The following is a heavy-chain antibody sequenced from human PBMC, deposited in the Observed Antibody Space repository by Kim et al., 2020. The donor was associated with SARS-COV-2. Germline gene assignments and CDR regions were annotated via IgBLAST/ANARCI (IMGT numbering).Heavy chain of an antibody. CDR3: ARDSPATNYYYYGMDV. J-gene: IGHJ6*02. V-gene: IGHV1-69*04. CDR1: GGTFSSYA. CDR2: IIPILGIA. D-gene: IGHD5-12*01. Sequence: SVKVSCKASGGTFSSYAISWVRQAPGQGLEWMGRIIPILGIANYAQKFQGRVTITADKSTSTAYMELSSLRSEDTAVYYCARDSPATNYYYYGMDVWGQGTTVTVSS.